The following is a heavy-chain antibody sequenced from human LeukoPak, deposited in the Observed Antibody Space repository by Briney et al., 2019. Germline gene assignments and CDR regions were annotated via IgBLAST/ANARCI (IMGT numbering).Heavy chain of an antibody. D-gene: IGHD6-13*01. V-gene: IGHV4-59*01. CDR3: ARVSAAGMEFHYGMDV. J-gene: IGHJ6*02. CDR1: GGPIRSYY. CDR2: IHYSEST. Sequence: PSETLSLTCTVSGGPIRSYYWSWMRQPPGKGLEWIGNIHYSESTNFNPSLKSHVAIAVDTSKNQFSLSMRSVTAADTAVYYCARVSAAGMEFHYGMDVWGQGTTVFVSS.